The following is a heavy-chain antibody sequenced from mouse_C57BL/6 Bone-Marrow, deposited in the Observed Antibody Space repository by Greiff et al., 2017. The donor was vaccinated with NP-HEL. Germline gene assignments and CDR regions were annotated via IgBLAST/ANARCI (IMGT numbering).Heavy chain of an antibody. D-gene: IGHD2-10*01. CDR2: IWSGGST. J-gene: IGHJ1*03. V-gene: IGHV2-2*01. CDR1: GFSLTSYG. CDR3: ARKAYYGNLYWYFDV. Sequence: VKLMESGPGLVQPSQSLSITCTVSGFSLTSYGVHWVRQSPGKGLEWLGVIWSGGSTDYNAAFISRLSISKDNSKSQVFFKMNSLQADDTAIYYCARKAYYGNLYWYFDVWGTGTTVTVSS.